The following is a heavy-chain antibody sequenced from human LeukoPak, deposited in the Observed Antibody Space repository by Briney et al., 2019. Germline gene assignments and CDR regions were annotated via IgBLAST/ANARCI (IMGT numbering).Heavy chain of an antibody. CDR1: GYTFTHYF. J-gene: IGHJ6*02. CDR2: INPNSGGT. Sequence: ASVKVSCKASGYTFTHYFIHWVRQAPGQGLEWMGWINPNSGGTNYAQIFQGRVTMTRDTSISTAFMELNRLRSDDTAVYYCARDLRGSYYYYYGMDVWGQGTTVTVSS. V-gene: IGHV1-2*02. D-gene: IGHD3-10*01. CDR3: ARDLRGSYYYYYGMDV.